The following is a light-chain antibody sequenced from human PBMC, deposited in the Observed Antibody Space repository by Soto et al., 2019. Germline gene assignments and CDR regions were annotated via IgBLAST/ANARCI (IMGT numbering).Light chain of an antibody. J-gene: IGKJ1*01. CDR3: QHYGDSSWT. V-gene: IGKV3-20*01. CDR2: GAS. Sequence: EIVLSQSPGTLSLSPGERATLSCTASQTISSSYLAWYQQKPGQPPRLLIFGASSRATGIPDNFSGSGSGTEFTLTISRLEPEDSAVYYCQHYGDSSWTFGQGTKV. CDR1: QTISSSY.